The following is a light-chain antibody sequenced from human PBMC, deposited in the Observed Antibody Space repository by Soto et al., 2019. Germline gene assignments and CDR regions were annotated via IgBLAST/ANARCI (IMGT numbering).Light chain of an antibody. Sequence: QSVLTQPPSVSAAPGQKVTISCSGSSANIGSNYVSWYQHIPGTAPKLVIYDSDKRPSEIPDRFSGSKSGTSDTLDITGLQTGDEADYYCGAWNGSVSVVLFGGGTQLTVL. CDR1: SANIGSNY. V-gene: IGLV1-51*01. J-gene: IGLJ2*01. CDR3: GAWNGSVSVVL. CDR2: DSD.